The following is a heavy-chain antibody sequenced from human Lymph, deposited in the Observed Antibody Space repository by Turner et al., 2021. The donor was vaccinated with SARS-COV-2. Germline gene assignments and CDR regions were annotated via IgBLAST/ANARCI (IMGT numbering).Heavy chain of an antibody. V-gene: IGHV4-59*01. CDR1: SGSMNSNY. Sequence: QVQLQESGPRLVKPLETLSLTCTVSSGSMNSNYWSWIRQPPGKRLEWIGYIYYRGSTNYNPSLKSRVTISVDTSKNQFSLKLTSVTAADTAIYYGARETVNNWVDPWGQGILVTVSS. CDR3: ARETVNNWVDP. J-gene: IGHJ5*02. D-gene: IGHD2-21*02. CDR2: IYYRGST.